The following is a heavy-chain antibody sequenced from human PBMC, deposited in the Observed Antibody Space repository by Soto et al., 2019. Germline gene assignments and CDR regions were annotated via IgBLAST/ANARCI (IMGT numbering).Heavy chain of an antibody. CDR2: IYYSGST. CDR3: ASFHADYEYFFDS. J-gene: IGHJ4*02. V-gene: IGHV4-59*01. CDR1: GGSISRYH. D-gene: IGHD3-16*01. Sequence: PSETLSLTCTVSGGSISRYHWSWIRQPPGKGLEWIGYIYYSGSTYYNPALRSRVAISVDTSRNQFSLKVGSVTAADTAVYYCASFHADYEYFFDSWGRGTLVTVSS.